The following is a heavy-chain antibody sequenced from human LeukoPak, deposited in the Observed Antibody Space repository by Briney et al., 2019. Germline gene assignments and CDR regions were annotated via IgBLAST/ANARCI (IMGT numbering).Heavy chain of an antibody. V-gene: IGHV1-69*05. CDR3: ARWERHSSYLWYYFDY. J-gene: IGHJ4*02. CDR2: IIPIFGTA. CDR1: GGNFSSYD. Sequence: SVKVSCKASGGNFSSYDISWVRQAPRQGLEWMGGIIPIFGTANYAQKFQGRVTITRDASTSTAYMELSSLRSEDTAVYYCARWERHSSYLWYYFDYWGQGTLVTVSS. D-gene: IGHD6-6*01.